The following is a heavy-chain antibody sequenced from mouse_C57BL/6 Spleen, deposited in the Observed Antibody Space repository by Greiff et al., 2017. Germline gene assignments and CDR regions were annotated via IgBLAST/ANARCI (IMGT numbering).Heavy chain of an antibody. CDR2: IDPETGGT. D-gene: IGHD2-5*01. V-gene: IGHV1-15*01. CDR3: TKKRYSNLWMDY. Sequence: QVQLKQSGAELVRPGASVTLSCKASGYTFTDYEMHWVKQTPVHGLEWIGAIDPETGGTAYNQKFKGKAILTADKSSSTAYMELRSLTSEDSAVYYCTKKRYSNLWMDYWCQGTSVTVSS. CDR1: GYTFTDYE. J-gene: IGHJ4*01.